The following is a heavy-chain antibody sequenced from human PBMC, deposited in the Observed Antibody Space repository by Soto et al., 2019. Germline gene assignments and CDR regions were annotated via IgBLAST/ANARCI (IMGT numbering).Heavy chain of an antibody. Sequence: PGGSLRLSXAASGFTFSSYAMSWVRQAPGKGLEWVSSISGSGGSTYHADSVKGRFTISRDNSKNTLYLQMNSLRVEDTAVYYCAKRWGNRFLEPRDYFDYWGQGTLVTVSS. V-gene: IGHV3-23*01. CDR3: AKRWGNRFLEPRDYFDY. D-gene: IGHD3-3*01. CDR1: GFTFSSYA. J-gene: IGHJ4*02. CDR2: ISGSGGST.